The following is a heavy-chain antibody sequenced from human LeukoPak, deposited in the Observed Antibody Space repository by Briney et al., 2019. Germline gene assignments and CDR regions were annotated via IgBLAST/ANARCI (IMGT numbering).Heavy chain of an antibody. D-gene: IGHD5-18*01. V-gene: IGHV3-7*01. CDR2: IKQDGSEK. CDR3: ATRGGYSYGYFDY. Sequence: PGGSLRLSCAASGFTFSSYWMSWVSQAPGKGLEWVANIKQDGSEKYYVDSVKGRFTISRDNAKNSLYLQMNSLRAEDTAVYYCATRGGYSYGYFDYWGQGTLVTVSS. J-gene: IGHJ4*02. CDR1: GFTFSSYW.